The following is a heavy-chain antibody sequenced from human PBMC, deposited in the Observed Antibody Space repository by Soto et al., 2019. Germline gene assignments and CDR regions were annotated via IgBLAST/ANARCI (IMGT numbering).Heavy chain of an antibody. CDR1: GFNFSNAW. CDR3: TTLPLDF. Sequence: EVQLVESGGGLVNPGGSIIISCAASGFNFSNAWMSWVRQVPGKGLEWVGRIKSKTDGGTADFAAPMKGRFILSRDDSKNTLYLQMNSLKTEDSAVYYCTTLPLDFWGQGTLVTVSS. CDR2: IKSKTDGGTA. V-gene: IGHV3-15*05. J-gene: IGHJ4*02.